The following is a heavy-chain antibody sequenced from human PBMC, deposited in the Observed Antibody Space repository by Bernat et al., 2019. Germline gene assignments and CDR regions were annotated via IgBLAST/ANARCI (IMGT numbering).Heavy chain of an antibody. CDR1: GFTFRNYN. D-gene: IGHD3-10*01. J-gene: IGHJ4*02. CDR3: ARNPGGNSGTSNFDY. CDR2: ISDSSSTI. Sequence: EVELVESGGGLVQPGGSLRLPCVAPGFTFRNYNMNWVRQAPGKGLEWISYISDSSSTIYYAGSVKGRFTISRDNAKNSLYLQMHSLRAEDTAVYDCARNPGGNSGTSNFDYWGQGTLVTVSS. V-gene: IGHV3-48*01.